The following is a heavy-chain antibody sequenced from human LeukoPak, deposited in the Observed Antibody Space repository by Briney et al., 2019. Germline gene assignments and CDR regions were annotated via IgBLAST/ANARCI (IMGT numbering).Heavy chain of an antibody. D-gene: IGHD1-26*01. Sequence: GGSLRLSCAASGFTFSSYSMNWVRQAPGKGLEWVSSISSSSSYIYYADSVEGRFTISRDNAKNSLYLQMNSLRAEDTAVYYCARDEVGANDYWGQGTLVTVSS. V-gene: IGHV3-21*01. CDR1: GFTFSSYS. CDR2: ISSSSSYI. CDR3: ARDEVGANDY. J-gene: IGHJ4*02.